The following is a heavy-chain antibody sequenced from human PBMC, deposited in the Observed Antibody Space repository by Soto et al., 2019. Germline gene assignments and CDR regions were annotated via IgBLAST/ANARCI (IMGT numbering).Heavy chain of an antibody. D-gene: IGHD5-12*01. CDR3: ARDCGYSGPYYYYYYYGMDV. CDR2: IWYDGSNK. Sequence: GGSLRLSCAASGFTFSSYGMHWVRQAPGKGLEWVAVIWYDGSNKYYADSVKGRFTISRDNSKNTLYLQMNSLRAEDTAVYYCARDCGYSGPYYYYYYYGMDVWGQGTTVTVSS. J-gene: IGHJ6*02. CDR1: GFTFSSYG. V-gene: IGHV3-33*01.